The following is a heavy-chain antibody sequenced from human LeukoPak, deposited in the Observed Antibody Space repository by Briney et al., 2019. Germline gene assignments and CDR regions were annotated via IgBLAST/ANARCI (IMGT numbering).Heavy chain of an antibody. V-gene: IGHV3-11*04. Sequence: SGGSLRLSCAATGFSLSDYYMTWIRQTPGKGLEWVSYISSGASTINYADSVKGRFTISRDNARNSLYLQMNSLRAEDTAVYYCARRGIQQWSFDYWGQGTLVTVSS. CDR1: GFSLSDYY. CDR3: ARRGIQQWSFDY. CDR2: ISSGASTI. J-gene: IGHJ4*02. D-gene: IGHD5-18*01.